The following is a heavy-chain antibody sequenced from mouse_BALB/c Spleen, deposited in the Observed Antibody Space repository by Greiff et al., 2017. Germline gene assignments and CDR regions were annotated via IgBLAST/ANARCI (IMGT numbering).Heavy chain of an antibody. CDR3: ARGCGNYGGAMDY. J-gene: IGHJ4*01. V-gene: IGHV1-63*01. Sequence: QVQLQQSGAELVRPGTSVKISCKASGYAFTNYWLGWVKQRPGHGLEWIGDIYPGSGNTYYNEKFKGKATLTADKSSSTAYMQLSSLTSEDSAVYFCARGCGNYGGAMDYWGQGTSVTVSS. CDR1: GYAFTNYW. D-gene: IGHD2-1*01. CDR2: IYPGSGNT.